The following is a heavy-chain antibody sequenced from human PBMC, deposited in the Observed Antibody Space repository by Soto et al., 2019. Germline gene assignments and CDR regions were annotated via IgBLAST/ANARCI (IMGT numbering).Heavy chain of an antibody. Sequence: PSETLSLTCTVSGGSISSGGYYWSWIRQHPGKGLEWIGYIYYSGSTYYNPSLKSRVTISVDTSKNQFSLKLSSVTAADTAVYYCAREGFKNGDPRGVDYWGQGTLVTVSS. J-gene: IGHJ4*02. CDR2: IYYSGST. CDR1: GGSISSGGYY. D-gene: IGHD4-17*01. CDR3: AREGFKNGDPRGVDY. V-gene: IGHV4-31*03.